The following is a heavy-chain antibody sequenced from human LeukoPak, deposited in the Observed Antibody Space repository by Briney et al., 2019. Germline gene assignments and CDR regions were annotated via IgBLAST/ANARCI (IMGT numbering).Heavy chain of an antibody. Sequence: ASVKVSCKASGYTFTGYYMHWVRQAPGQGLEWMGWINPNSGGTNYAQKFQGRVTMTRDTSISTAYMELSSLRSEDTAVYYCARDNLAAAGTVDYWGQGTLVTVFS. CDR1: GYTFTGYY. V-gene: IGHV1-2*02. J-gene: IGHJ4*02. CDR2: INPNSGGT. CDR3: ARDNLAAAGTVDY. D-gene: IGHD6-13*01.